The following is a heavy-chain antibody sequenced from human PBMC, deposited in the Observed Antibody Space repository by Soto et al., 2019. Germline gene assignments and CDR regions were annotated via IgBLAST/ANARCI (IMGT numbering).Heavy chain of an antibody. J-gene: IGHJ5*02. Sequence: PSETLSLTYSVSDGSISSFYWSWIRQPPGKGLEWIGYIYYSGSTNYNPSLKSRVTISVDTSKNQFSLKLSSVTAADTAVYYCARSSGTLNWFDPWGQGTLVTVSS. CDR1: DGSISSFY. D-gene: IGHD6-6*01. CDR3: ARSSGTLNWFDP. V-gene: IGHV4-59*01. CDR2: IYYSGST.